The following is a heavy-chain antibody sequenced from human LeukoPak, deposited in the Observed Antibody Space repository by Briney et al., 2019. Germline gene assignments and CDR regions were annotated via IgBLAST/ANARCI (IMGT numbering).Heavy chain of an antibody. CDR3: ARDMAKTVVVPAAIGGFDY. Sequence: GGSLRLSCAASGFTFSSYAMHWVRQAPGKGLEWVAVISYDGSNKYYADSVKGRFTISRDNSKNTLYLQMNSLRAEDTAVYYCARDMAKTVVVPAAIGGFDYWGQGTLVTVSS. CDR2: ISYDGSNK. V-gene: IGHV3-30*01. D-gene: IGHD2-2*02. CDR1: GFTFSSYA. J-gene: IGHJ4*01.